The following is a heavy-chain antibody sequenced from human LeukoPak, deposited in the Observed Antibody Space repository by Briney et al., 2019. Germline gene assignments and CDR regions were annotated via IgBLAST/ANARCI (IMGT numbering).Heavy chain of an antibody. CDR3: ARGLLIAVTGYTTFDL. D-gene: IGHD6-19*01. CDR1: GVSISSYY. Sequence: SETLSLTCSVSGVSISSYYWSWIRQPPGKGLEWIGYIYYNGITNYNASLKSRVTISVDTFKNQFSLKLSSVTAADTAVYYCARGLLIAVTGYTTFDLWGQGTMVTVSS. J-gene: IGHJ3*01. CDR2: IYYNGIT. V-gene: IGHV4-59*12.